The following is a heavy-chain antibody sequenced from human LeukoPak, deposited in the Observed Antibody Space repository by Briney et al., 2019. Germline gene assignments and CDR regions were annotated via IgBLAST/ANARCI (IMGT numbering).Heavy chain of an antibody. D-gene: IGHD6-13*01. V-gene: IGHV4-34*08. J-gene: IGHJ4*02. CDR1: GFSFSTYA. CDR2: INHSGST. Sequence: GSLRLSCAASGFSFSTYAMHWVRLAPGKGLEWIGEINHSGSTNYNPSLKSRVTISVDTSKNQFSLKLSSVTAADTAVYYCARSSWYSPFDYWGQGTLVTVSS. CDR3: ARSSWYSPFDY.